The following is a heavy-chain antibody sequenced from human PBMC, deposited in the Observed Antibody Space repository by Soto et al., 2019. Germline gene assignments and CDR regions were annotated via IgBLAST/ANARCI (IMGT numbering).Heavy chain of an antibody. D-gene: IGHD5-12*01. CDR3: ASGVATGGY. CDR1: GYTFTSYG. CDR2: ISTYSGYT. V-gene: IGHV1-18*01. J-gene: IGHJ4*02. Sequence: QVQLVQSGGEVKKPGASVKVSCKASGYTFTSYGITWVRQAPGQGLEWMGWISTYSGYTNYAQNLQGRVTMTKDTSTSTAYMELRSLRSDDTAVYYCASGVATGGYWGQGTLVTVSS.